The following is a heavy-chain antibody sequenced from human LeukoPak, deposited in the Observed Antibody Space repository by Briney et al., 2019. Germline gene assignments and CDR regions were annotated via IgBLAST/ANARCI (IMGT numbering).Heavy chain of an antibody. V-gene: IGHV3-30-3*01. CDR2: ISYDGSNK. CDR1: GFTFSSYA. D-gene: IGHD3-22*01. CDR3: ARDLWHYYDSNGYPY. J-gene: IGHJ4*02. Sequence: GGSLRLSCAASGFTFSSYAMHWVRQALGKGLEWVAVISYDGSNKYYADSVKGRFTISRDNSKNTLYLQMNSLRAEDTAVYYCARDLWHYYDSNGYPYWGQGTLVTVSS.